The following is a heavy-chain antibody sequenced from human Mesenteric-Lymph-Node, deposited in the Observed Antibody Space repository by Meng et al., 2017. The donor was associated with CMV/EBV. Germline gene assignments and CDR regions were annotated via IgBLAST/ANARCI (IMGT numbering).Heavy chain of an antibody. D-gene: IGHD1-1*01. CDR3: ARLERAYGMDV. CDR1: GGTFSNYA. J-gene: IGHJ6*02. V-gene: IGHV1-69*04. Sequence: SVKVSCKASGGTFSNYAISWVRQAPGQGLEWMGRIIPILGIANYAQKFQGRVTITADKSTSTAYMELSSLRSEDTAVYYCARLERAYGMDVWGQGTTVTVSS. CDR2: IIPILGIA.